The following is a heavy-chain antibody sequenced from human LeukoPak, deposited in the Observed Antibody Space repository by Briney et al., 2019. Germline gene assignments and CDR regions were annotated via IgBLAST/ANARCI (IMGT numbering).Heavy chain of an antibody. D-gene: IGHD3-22*01. CDR1: GFTFSSYS. CDR3: ARDLPTMTRYYFDY. CDR2: ISSSSSYI. Sequence: GGSLRLSCAASGFTFSSYSMNWVRQAPGKGLEWVSSISSSSSYIYYADSVKGRFTISRDNAKSSLYLQMNSLRAEDTAVYYCARDLPTMTRYYFDYWGQGTLVTVSS. J-gene: IGHJ4*02. V-gene: IGHV3-21*01.